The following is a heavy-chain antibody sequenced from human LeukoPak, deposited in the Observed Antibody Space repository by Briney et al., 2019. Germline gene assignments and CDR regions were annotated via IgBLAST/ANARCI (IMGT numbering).Heavy chain of an antibody. V-gene: IGHV1-18*04. CDR3: ARDPQRRLGGLYYYYYYYMDV. D-gene: IGHD5-24*01. J-gene: IGHJ6*03. Sequence: ASVKVSCKASGYTFTGYYMHWVRQAPGQGLEWMGWISAYNGNTNYAQKLQGRVTMNTDTSTSTAYMELRSLRSDDTAVYYCARDPQRRLGGLYYYYYYYMDVWGKGTTVTVSS. CDR2: ISAYNGNT. CDR1: GYTFTGYY.